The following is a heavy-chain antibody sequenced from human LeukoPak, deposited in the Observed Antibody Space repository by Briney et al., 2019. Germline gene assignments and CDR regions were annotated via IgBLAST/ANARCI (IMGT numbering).Heavy chain of an antibody. CDR1: GYTFTSYY. Sequence: GASVKVSCKASGYTFTSYYMHWVRQAPGQGLEWMGWINPNSGGTNYAQKFQGRVTMTRDTSISTAYMELSRLRSDDTAVYYCARGPYGRSPSHFDYWGQGTLVTVSS. CDR3: ARGPYGRSPSHFDY. J-gene: IGHJ4*02. CDR2: INPNSGGT. V-gene: IGHV1-2*02. D-gene: IGHD2-21*01.